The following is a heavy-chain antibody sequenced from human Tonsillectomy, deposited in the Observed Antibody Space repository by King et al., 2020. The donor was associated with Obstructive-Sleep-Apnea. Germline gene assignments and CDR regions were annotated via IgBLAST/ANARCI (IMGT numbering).Heavy chain of an antibody. D-gene: IGHD3-16*01. J-gene: IGHJ5*02. CDR2: ISYDGLNR. CDR1: GFTFSDYG. CDR3: AKGLHDDAGGDNLFDP. Sequence: VQLVESGGGVVQPGRSLTLSCAGSGFTFSDYGMHWVRQAPGEGLDWVAVISYDGLNRYYADSVRGRFIISRDNSKNTVYLQMNSLRNEDTAVYYCAKGLHDDAGGDNLFDPWGQGTPVTVSS. V-gene: IGHV3-30*18.